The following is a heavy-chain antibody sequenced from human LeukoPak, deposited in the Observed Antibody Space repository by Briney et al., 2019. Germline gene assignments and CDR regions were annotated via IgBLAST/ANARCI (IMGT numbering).Heavy chain of an antibody. V-gene: IGHV3-53*01. J-gene: IGHJ3*02. CDR2: IYSGGST. CDR3: ARDSRGWGAFDI. Sequence: GGSLRLSCAASGFTVSSNYMSWVRQAPGKGLEWVSVIYSGGSTYCADSVKGRFTISRDNSKNTLYLQMNSLRAEDTAVYYCARDSRGWGAFDIWGQGTMVTVSS. D-gene: IGHD3-10*01. CDR1: GFTVSSNY.